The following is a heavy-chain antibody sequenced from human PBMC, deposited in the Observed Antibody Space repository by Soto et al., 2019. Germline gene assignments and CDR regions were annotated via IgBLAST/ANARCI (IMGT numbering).Heavy chain of an antibody. CDR2: INHSGST. V-gene: IGHV4-34*01. CDR1: GGSFSGYY. Sequence: SETLSLTCAVYGGSFSGYYWSWIRQPPGKGLEWIGEINHSGSTNYNPSLKSRVTISVDTSKNQFSLKLSSVTAADTAVYYCARGRGAVAGTYDYWGQGTLVTVSS. D-gene: IGHD6-19*01. J-gene: IGHJ4*02. CDR3: ARGRGAVAGTYDY.